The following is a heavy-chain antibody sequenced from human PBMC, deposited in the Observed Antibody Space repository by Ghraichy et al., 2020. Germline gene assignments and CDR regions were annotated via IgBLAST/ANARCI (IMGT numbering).Heavy chain of an antibody. CDR2: ISSSGSTI. D-gene: IGHD4-17*01. J-gene: IGHJ4*02. Sequence: GGSLRLSCAASGFTFSSYEMNWVRQAPGKGLEWVSYISSSGSTIYYADSVKGRFTISRDNAKNSLYLQMNSLRAEDTAVYYCARDEGHTVTTGFDYWGQGTLVTVSS. V-gene: IGHV3-48*03. CDR1: GFTFSSYE. CDR3: ARDEGHTVTTGFDY.